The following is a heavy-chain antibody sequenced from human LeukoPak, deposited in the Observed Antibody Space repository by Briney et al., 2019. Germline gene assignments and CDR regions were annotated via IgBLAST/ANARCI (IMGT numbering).Heavy chain of an antibody. V-gene: IGHV1-46*01. CDR1: GYTFTSYY. CDR2: INPSGGST. D-gene: IGHD1-1*01. J-gene: IGHJ6*02. CDR3: AREYTPSYYYYGMDV. Sequence: ASVKVSCTASGYTFTSYYMHWVRQAPGQGLEWMGIINPSGGSTSYAQKFQGRVTMTRDTSTSTVYMELSSLRSEDTAVYYCAREYTPSYYYYGMDVWGQGTTVTVSS.